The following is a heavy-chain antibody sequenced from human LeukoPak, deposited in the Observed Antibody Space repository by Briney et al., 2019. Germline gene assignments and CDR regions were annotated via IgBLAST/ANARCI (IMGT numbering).Heavy chain of an antibody. V-gene: IGHV3-21*01. J-gene: IGHJ4*02. Sequence: GGSLRLSCAASGFTLSDYHMNWVRQAPGKGLEWLSSITTISHYIYYAGAVRGRFTISRDNAKNSLYLQMNSLRADDTAVYYCARAHSNWVGQFAYWGQGTLVTVSS. CDR2: ITTISHYI. CDR3: ARAHSNWVGQFAY. D-gene: IGHD4-11*01. CDR1: GFTLSDYH.